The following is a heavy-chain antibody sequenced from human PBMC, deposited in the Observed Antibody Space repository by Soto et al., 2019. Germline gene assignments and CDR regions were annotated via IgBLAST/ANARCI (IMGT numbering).Heavy chain of an antibody. J-gene: IGHJ5*02. CDR1: GYTFTNYG. V-gene: IGHV1-18*01. D-gene: IGHD2-2*01. Sequence: QVQLVQSGAEVKKPGASVKVSCKASGYTFTNYGISWVRQAPGQGLEWMGWISAYNGNTNYAQTLQGRVTMTTDTSTSTAYMELRSLGSDDTAVYYCARDVYCSSTSCYLARASWWFDPWGQGTLVTVSS. CDR2: ISAYNGNT. CDR3: ARDVYCSSTSCYLARASWWFDP.